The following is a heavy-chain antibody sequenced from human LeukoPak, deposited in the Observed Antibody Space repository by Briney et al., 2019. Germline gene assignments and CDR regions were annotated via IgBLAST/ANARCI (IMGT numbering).Heavy chain of an antibody. Sequence: TSVKVSCKASGYTFTGYYMHWVRQAPGQGLEWMGWINPNSGGTNYAQKFQGWVTMTRDTSISTAYMELSRLRSDDTAVYYCARDRGYSYGLPDWYFDLWGRGTLVTVSS. V-gene: IGHV1-2*04. J-gene: IGHJ2*01. CDR2: INPNSGGT. CDR1: GYTFTGYY. D-gene: IGHD5-18*01. CDR3: ARDRGYSYGLPDWYFDL.